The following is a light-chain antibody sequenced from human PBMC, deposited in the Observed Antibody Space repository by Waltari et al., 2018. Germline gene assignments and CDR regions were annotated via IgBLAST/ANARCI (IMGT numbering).Light chain of an antibody. CDR1: GSDVGSYNL. CDR2: EVN. J-gene: IGLJ2*01. V-gene: IGLV2-23*02. CDR3: CSFATNSIVI. Sequence: QSALTQPASVSGSPGQLITISCSGTGSDVGSYNLVSWYQQHPGKAPKLIIYEVNMRPSGVSDRCSGSKSGVTASLTISGLQAEDEAVYFCCSFATNSIVIFGGGTKLTVL.